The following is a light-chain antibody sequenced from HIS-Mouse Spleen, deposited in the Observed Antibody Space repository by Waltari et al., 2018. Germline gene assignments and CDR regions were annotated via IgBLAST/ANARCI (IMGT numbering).Light chain of an antibody. CDR1: SSNIGSNT. J-gene: IGLJ3*02. V-gene: IGLV1-44*01. CDR3: AAWDDSLVWV. CDR2: SNN. Sequence: QSVLTQPPSASGTPGQRVTISCSGSSSNIGSNTVNWYQQLPGTAPKLLSYSNNQRPAGVPDRFSGSKSGTSASLAISGLQSEDEADYYCAAWDDSLVWVFGGGTKLTVL.